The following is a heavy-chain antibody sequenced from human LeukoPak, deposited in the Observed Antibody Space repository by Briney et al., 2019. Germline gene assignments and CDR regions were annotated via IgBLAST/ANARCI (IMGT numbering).Heavy chain of an antibody. CDR2: INAGNGNT. CDR3: ARGGDSSGWYIIETDDNWFDP. J-gene: IGHJ5*02. CDR1: GYTFTSYA. D-gene: IGHD6-19*01. Sequence: ASVKVSCKASGYTFTSYAMHWVRQAPGQRLEWMGWINAGNGNTKYSRKFQGRVTITRDTSASTAYMELSSLRSEDTAVYYCARGGDSSGWYIIETDDNWFDPWGQGTLVTVSS. V-gene: IGHV1-3*01.